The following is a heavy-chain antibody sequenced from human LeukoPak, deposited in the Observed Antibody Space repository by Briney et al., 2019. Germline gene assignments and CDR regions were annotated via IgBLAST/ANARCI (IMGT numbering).Heavy chain of an antibody. Sequence: SETLSLTCSVSGYSMSSGYYWGWIRQPPERGLEWIGSMYHTGSTYYNPSLKSRVTISVDTSKNQFSLKLSSVTAADAAVYYCARHRRESLFFDYWGQGTLVTVSS. J-gene: IGHJ4*02. CDR3: ARHRRESLFFDY. CDR1: GYSMSSGYY. V-gene: IGHV4-38-2*02. CDR2: MYHTGST. D-gene: IGHD2/OR15-2a*01.